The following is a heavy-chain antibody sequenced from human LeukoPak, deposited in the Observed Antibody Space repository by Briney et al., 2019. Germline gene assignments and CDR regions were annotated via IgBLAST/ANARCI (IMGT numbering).Heavy chain of an antibody. CDR3: ATSKGYCSGGSCYPMLFDI. Sequence: VSVEVFCKVSGYTLSQFSMHGVRQASGKGFECMGGFDHEDGETIYAQKFPGRVTMTEDTSADTAYMEMSSLRSEDTAVYYCATSKGYCSGGSCYPMLFDIWGQGTMVTVSS. CDR2: FDHEDGET. CDR1: GYTLSQFS. J-gene: IGHJ3*02. D-gene: IGHD2-15*01. V-gene: IGHV1-24*01.